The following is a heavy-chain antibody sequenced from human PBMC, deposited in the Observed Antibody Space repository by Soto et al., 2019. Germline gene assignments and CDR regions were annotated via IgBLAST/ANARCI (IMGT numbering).Heavy chain of an antibody. CDR3: ARTPDILTGTYYFDY. CDR1: GGSISSGDYY. J-gene: IGHJ4*02. Sequence: SETLSLTCTVSGGSISSGDYYWSWIRQPPGKGLEWIGYIYYSGSTYYNPSLKSRVTISVDTSKNQFSLKLSSVTAADTAAYYCARTPDILTGTYYFDYWGQGTLVT. V-gene: IGHV4-30-4*01. CDR2: IYYSGST. D-gene: IGHD3-9*01.